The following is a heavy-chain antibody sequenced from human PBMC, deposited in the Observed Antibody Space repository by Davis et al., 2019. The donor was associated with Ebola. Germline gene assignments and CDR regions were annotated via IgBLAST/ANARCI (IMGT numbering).Heavy chain of an antibody. CDR3: AKDTYFWSGYYTD. Sequence: GESLKISCAASGFVFSSYVMSWVRRAPGKGLEWVSTLGLSADTYYADSVKGRFTISRDNSKNTLYLQMNSLRVEDTAMYYCAKDTYFWSGYYTDWGQGTLVTVSS. J-gene: IGHJ4*02. D-gene: IGHD3-3*01. CDR2: LGLSADT. CDR1: GFVFSSYV. V-gene: IGHV3-23*01.